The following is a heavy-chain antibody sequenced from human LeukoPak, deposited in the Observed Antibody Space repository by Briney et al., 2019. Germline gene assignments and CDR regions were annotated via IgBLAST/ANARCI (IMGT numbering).Heavy chain of an antibody. Sequence: SETLSLTCTVSGGSISSYYWSWIRQPPGKGLEWIGYIYYSGSTNYNPSLKRRVTTSVDTSKNQFSLKLSSVTAADTAVYYCASAKEGAAAGTFDCWGQGTLVTVSS. D-gene: IGHD6-13*01. V-gene: IGHV4-59*08. CDR1: GGSISSYY. J-gene: IGHJ5*01. CDR3: ASAKEGAAAGTFDC. CDR2: IYYSGST.